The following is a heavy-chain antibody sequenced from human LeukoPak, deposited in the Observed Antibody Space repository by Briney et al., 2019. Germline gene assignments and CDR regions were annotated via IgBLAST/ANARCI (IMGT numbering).Heavy chain of an antibody. Sequence: SETLSLTCTVSGGSISSRPYYWGWIRQPPGKGLEWLGSFDYSGSTYYKPSLKSRVTISADTSKNQFSLKLSSVTAADTAVYYCARDWNRYAYWGQGTLVTVSS. CDR3: ARDWNRYAY. J-gene: IGHJ4*02. V-gene: IGHV4-39*07. CDR1: GGSISSRPYY. CDR2: FDYSGST. D-gene: IGHD1-1*01.